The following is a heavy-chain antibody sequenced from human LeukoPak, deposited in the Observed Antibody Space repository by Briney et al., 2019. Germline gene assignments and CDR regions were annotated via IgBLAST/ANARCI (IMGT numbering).Heavy chain of an antibody. V-gene: IGHV4-39*01. Sequence: SETLSLTCTVSGGSISSSSYYWGWIRQPPGKGLEGIGRIYYSGSTYYNPSLKSRVTISVDTSKNQFSLKLSSVTAADTAVYYCASLLRYFDWLPPGATDYWGQGTLVTVSS. CDR3: ASLLRYFDWLPPGATDY. J-gene: IGHJ4*02. CDR2: IYYSGST. D-gene: IGHD3-9*01. CDR1: GGSISSSSYY.